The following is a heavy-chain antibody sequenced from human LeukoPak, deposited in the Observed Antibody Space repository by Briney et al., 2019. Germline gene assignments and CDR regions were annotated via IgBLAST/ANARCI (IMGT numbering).Heavy chain of an antibody. V-gene: IGHV3-21*01. J-gene: IGHJ4*02. CDR2: ISSSSSYI. D-gene: IGHD3-9*01. Sequence: PGGSLRLSCAASGFPFTDYSMNWVRQAPGKGLEWVSSISSSSSYIYYADSVKGRFTISRDNARNSLYLQMNSLRAEDTAVYYCARGGRSTYFDWSPDYWGQGTLVTVSS. CDR3: ARGGRSTYFDWSPDY. CDR1: GFPFTDYS.